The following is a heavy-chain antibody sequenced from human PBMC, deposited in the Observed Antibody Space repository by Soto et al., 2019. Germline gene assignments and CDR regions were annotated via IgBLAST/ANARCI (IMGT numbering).Heavy chain of an antibody. D-gene: IGHD3-10*01. CDR3: AKDYRVVWFGEDDGYYYGMDV. CDR1: GFTFSSYG. J-gene: IGHJ6*02. CDR2: ISYDGSNK. Sequence: QVQLVESGGGVVQPGRSLRLSCAASGFTFSSYGMHWVRQAPGKGLEWVAVISYDGSNKYYADSVKGRFTISRDNSKNXLXLXXNSLRAEDTAVYYCAKDYRVVWFGEDDGYYYGMDVWGQGTTVTVSS. V-gene: IGHV3-30*18.